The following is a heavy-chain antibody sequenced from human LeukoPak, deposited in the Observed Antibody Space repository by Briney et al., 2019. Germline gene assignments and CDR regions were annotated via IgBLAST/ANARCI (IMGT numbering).Heavy chain of an antibody. CDR1: GFTFSSYI. D-gene: IGHD2-2*01. CDR3: ARNDMEYQLLAEN. CDR2: ISSSSSYI. J-gene: IGHJ4*02. Sequence: GGSLRLSCAASGFTFSSYIMNSGPQAPGKGLGWVSSISSSSSYIYYAGSLEGRFPISRDNAKNSLYLQMNSLRAEDTAVYYCARNDMEYQLLAENWGQGTLVTVSS. V-gene: IGHV3-21*01.